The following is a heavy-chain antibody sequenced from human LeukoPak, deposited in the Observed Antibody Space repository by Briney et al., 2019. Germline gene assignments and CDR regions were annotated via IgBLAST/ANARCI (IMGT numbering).Heavy chain of an antibody. D-gene: IGHD2-8*01. J-gene: IGHJ6*02. CDR1: GSSISSYY. CDR3: ARDGSPTNPYYYYGMDV. CDR2: IYYSGST. V-gene: IGHV4-59*01. Sequence: SETLSLTCTVSGSSISSYYWSWIRQPPGKGLEWIGYIYYSGSTNYNPSLKSRVTISVDTSKNQFSLKLSSVTAADTAAYYCARDGSPTNPYYYYGMDVWGQGTTVTVSS.